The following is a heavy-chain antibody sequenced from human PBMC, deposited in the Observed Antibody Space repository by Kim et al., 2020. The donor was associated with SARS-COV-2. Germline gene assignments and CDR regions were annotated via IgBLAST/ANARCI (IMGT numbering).Heavy chain of an antibody. J-gene: IGHJ4*02. CDR2: ISYDGSNK. CDR1: GFTFSSYA. Sequence: GGSLRLSCAASGFTFSSYAMHWVRQAPGKGLEWVAVISYDGSNKYYADSVKGRFTISRDNSKNTLYLQMNSLRAEDTAVYYCARVWFGELFGFIDYLGQG. V-gene: IGHV3-30*04. CDR3: ARVWFGELFGFIDY. D-gene: IGHD3-10*01.